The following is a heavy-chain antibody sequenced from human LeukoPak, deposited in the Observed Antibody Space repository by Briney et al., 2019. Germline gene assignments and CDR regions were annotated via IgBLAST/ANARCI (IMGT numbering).Heavy chain of an antibody. J-gene: IGHJ4*02. Sequence: ASVKVSCKASGYTFSSYGISWLRQAPGQGLEWMGWISAYNGNTNYAQKFQGRVTMTTDTSTSTAYMELRSLRSDDTAVYYCARAPDRYSSSSEYDYWGQGTLVTVSS. CDR1: GYTFSSYG. CDR3: ARAPDRYSSSSEYDY. CDR2: ISAYNGNT. V-gene: IGHV1-18*01. D-gene: IGHD6-6*01.